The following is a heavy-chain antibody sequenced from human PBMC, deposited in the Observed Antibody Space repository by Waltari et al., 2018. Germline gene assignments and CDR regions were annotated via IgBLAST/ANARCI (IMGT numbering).Heavy chain of an antibody. CDR1: GGSISSGDYY. J-gene: IGHJ6*03. Sequence: QVQLQESGPGLVKPSQTLSLTCTVSGGSISSGDYYWSWIRQPPGKGLEWIGYIYYSGSTYYNPSLKSRVTISVDTSKNQFSLKLSSVTAADTAVYYCASLRHGSGGYYYYYMDVWGKGTTVTVSS. CDR3: ASLRHGSGGYYYYYMDV. D-gene: IGHD3-10*01. CDR2: IYYSGST. V-gene: IGHV4-30-4*08.